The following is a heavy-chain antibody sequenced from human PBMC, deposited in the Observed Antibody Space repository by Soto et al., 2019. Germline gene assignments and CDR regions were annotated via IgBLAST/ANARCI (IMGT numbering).Heavy chain of an antibody. V-gene: IGHV3-48*01. CDR1: GFTFSSYS. CDR2: ISSSSSTI. CDR3: ARDHYDILTGYTRFDY. J-gene: IGHJ4*02. D-gene: IGHD3-9*01. Sequence: GGSLRLSCAASGFTFSSYSMNWVRQAPGKGLEWVSYISSSSSTIYYADSVKGRFTISRDNAKNSLYLQMNSLRAEDTAVYYCARDHYDILTGYTRFDYWGQGTLVTVSS.